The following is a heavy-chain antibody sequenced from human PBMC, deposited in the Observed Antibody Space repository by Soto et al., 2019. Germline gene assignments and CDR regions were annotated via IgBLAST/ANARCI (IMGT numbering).Heavy chain of an antibody. D-gene: IGHD5-12*01. Sequence: QVQLQESGPGLVKPSQTLSLTCTVSGGSISSGGYYWSWIRQHPGKGLEWIGYIYYSGSTYYNPSLKSRFTISVDTSKNQFSLKLSSVTAAATAVYYCAREEGGGYDHRWFDPWGQGTLVTVSS. CDR3: AREEGGGYDHRWFDP. CDR2: IYYSGST. CDR1: GGSISSGGYY. J-gene: IGHJ5*02. V-gene: IGHV4-31*03.